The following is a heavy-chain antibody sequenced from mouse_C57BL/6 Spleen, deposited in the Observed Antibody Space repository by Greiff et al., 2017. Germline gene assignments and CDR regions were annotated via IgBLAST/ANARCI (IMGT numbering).Heavy chain of an antibody. CDR3: ASRDYGSSHWYFDV. CDR2: INPNYGTT. D-gene: IGHD1-1*01. CDR1: GYSFTDYN. Sequence: EVQLQESGPELVKPGASVKISCKASGYSFTDYNMNWVKQSNGKSLEWIGVINPNYGTTSYNQKFKGKATLTVDQSSSTAYMQLNSLTSEDSAVYYCASRDYGSSHWYFDVWGTGTTVTVAS. J-gene: IGHJ1*03. V-gene: IGHV1-39*01.